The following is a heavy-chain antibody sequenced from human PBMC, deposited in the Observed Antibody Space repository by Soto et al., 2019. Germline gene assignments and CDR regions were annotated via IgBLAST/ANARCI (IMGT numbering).Heavy chain of an antibody. D-gene: IGHD6-6*01. CDR3: AWSRGRSSSPYYDSGMDV. Sequence: QVQLVQSGAEVKKPGSSVKVSCKASGGTFSSYAISWVRQAPGQGLEWMGGIIPIFGTANYAQKCQGRVTIHADESTSTAYMELSSLRSEEKAVYYCAWSRGRSSSPYYDSGMDVWGQGTTVTGSS. CDR2: IIPIFGTA. V-gene: IGHV1-69*01. J-gene: IGHJ6*02. CDR1: GGTFSSYA.